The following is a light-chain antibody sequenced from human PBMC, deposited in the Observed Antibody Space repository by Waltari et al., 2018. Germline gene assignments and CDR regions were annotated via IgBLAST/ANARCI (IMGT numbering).Light chain of an antibody. CDR1: GSNIGAGYD. Sequence: QSVLTQPPSVSGAPGQRVTISCTGSGSNIGAGYDVHWYQQLPRAAPNLLIYGSTSRPVGVPGRLFGSTSGTSASRAITGLQAEDEADYYCQSYDTSLMSVVFGGGTKLTVL. CDR2: GST. V-gene: IGLV1-40*01. CDR3: QSYDTSLMSVV. J-gene: IGLJ3*02.